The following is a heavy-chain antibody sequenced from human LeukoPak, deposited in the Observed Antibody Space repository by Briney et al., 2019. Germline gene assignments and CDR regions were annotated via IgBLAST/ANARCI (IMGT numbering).Heavy chain of an antibody. CDR1: GYSISSDYY. D-gene: IGHD2-15*01. CDR2: IYHSGSV. Sequence: SETLSLTCTVSGYSISSDYYWGWIRQSPGKGLEWIGSIYHSGSVYYNPSLKSRLTISADTSKNQFSLRLSSVTAADTAVYYCARDSPPAYCSGGSCYFDYWGQGTLVTVSS. J-gene: IGHJ4*02. CDR3: ARDSPPAYCSGGSCYFDY. V-gene: IGHV4-38-2*02.